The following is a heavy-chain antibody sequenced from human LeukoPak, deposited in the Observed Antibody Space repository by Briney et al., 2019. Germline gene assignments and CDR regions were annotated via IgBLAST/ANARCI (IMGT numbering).Heavy chain of an antibody. J-gene: IGHJ4*02. CDR1: GYTFTSYG. CDR2: IRYDGSDK. V-gene: IGHV3-30*02. D-gene: IGHD4-23*01. Sequence: GGSLRLSCAASGYTFTSYGIHWVRQAPGQGLELVAFIRYDGSDKYYSDYVKGRFTITRDTSKSTLYLQMNRLRTEDTAMYYGATEGTVITYYFDYSGQGTLVTASS. CDR3: ATEGTVITYYFDY.